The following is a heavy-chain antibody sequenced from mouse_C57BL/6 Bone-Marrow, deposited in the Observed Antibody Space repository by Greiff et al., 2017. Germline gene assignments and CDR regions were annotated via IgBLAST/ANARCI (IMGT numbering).Heavy chain of an antibody. V-gene: IGHV1-80*01. D-gene: IGHD1-1*01. CDR3: ARNPLYYCGSSQYYFDY. CDR2: IYPGDGDT. Sequence: QVQLKESGAELVKPGASVKISCKASGYAISSYWMNWVKQRPGQGLEWIGKIYPGDGDTNYNGKFQGKATLPADKSSSTAYMALSSLTSEYSAVYFFARNPLYYCGSSQYYFDYWGQGTTLTVSS. CDR1: GYAISSYW. J-gene: IGHJ2*01.